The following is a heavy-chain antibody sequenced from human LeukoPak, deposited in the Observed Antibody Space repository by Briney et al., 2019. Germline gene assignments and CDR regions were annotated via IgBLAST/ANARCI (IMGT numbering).Heavy chain of an antibody. CDR3: ARVGVVVPIDY. Sequence: GGSLRPSCAASGFTFSSYSMNWVRQAPGKGLEWVSYISSSSSTIYYADSVKGRFTISRDNAKNSLYLQMNSLRAEDTAVYYCARVGVVVPIDYWGQGTLVTVSS. CDR2: ISSSSSTI. D-gene: IGHD2-2*01. CDR1: GFTFSSYS. J-gene: IGHJ4*02. V-gene: IGHV3-48*01.